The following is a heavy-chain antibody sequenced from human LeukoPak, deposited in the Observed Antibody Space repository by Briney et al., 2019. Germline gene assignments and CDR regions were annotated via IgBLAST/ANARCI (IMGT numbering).Heavy chain of an antibody. CDR3: ARGRGGSYYGFDY. Sequence: PGGSLRLSCAASGFTFSNYVINWVRQAPGRGLEWISSISTGGGDTSYADSVKGRFTISRDNSKSTLYLQMNSLRAEDTAVYYCARGRGGSYYGFDYWGQGILVTVSS. CDR1: GFTFSNYV. J-gene: IGHJ4*02. CDR2: ISTGGGDT. V-gene: IGHV3-23*01. D-gene: IGHD1-26*01.